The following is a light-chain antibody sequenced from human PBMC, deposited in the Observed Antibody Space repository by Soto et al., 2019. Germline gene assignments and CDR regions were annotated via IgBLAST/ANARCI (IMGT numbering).Light chain of an antibody. Sequence: DIKLTQSPSTLSASVGDRVTLTCRASQSISNRLAWYHQKPGKTPNLLIYDASNLGSGVPSRFSGSGSGKEFTLTSSILQHDYFATYYCQQYDNYSTFGQGTKVDIK. J-gene: IGKJ1*01. V-gene: IGKV1-5*01. CDR3: QQYDNYST. CDR2: DAS. CDR1: QSISNR.